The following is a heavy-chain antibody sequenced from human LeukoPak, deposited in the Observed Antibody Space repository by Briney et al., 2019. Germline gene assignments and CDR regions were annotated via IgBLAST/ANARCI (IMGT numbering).Heavy chain of an antibody. CDR2: INPSGGTT. V-gene: IGHV1-46*01. J-gene: IGHJ4*02. D-gene: IGHD2-2*01. Sequence: ASVKVSCKAYGYTFSSYYIPWVRQAPGQGLEWMGIINPSGGTTTYAQKFQGRVTMTRDTSTGTVYMELYSLRSEDTAVYYCARGPSRGAYYFDYWAQGTLVTVSS. CDR1: GYTFSSYY. CDR3: ARGPSRGAYYFDY.